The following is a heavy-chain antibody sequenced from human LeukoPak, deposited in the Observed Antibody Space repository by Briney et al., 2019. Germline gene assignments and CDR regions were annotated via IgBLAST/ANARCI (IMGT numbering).Heavy chain of an antibody. D-gene: IGHD3-22*01. CDR3: ARLSPLYDSSGYYYYYYYGMDV. CDR2: IYYSGST. CDR1: GGSISSYY. V-gene: IGHV4-59*01. Sequence: SETLSLTCTVSGGSISSYYWSWIRQPSGKGLEWIGYIYYSGSTNYNPSLKSRVTISVDTSKNQFSLKLSSVTAADTAVYYCARLSPLYDSSGYYYYYYYGMDVWGQGTTVTVSS. J-gene: IGHJ6*02.